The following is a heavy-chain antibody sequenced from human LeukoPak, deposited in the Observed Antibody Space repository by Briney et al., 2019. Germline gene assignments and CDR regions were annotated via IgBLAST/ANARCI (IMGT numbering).Heavy chain of an antibody. CDR1: GFTFSRYW. V-gene: IGHV3-7*02. Sequence: TGGSLRLSRAASGFTFSRYWMSWVRQAPGKGLEWVANIKQDGRETYYVDSVKGRFTISRDNAKNSLYLQMNSLRAEDTAVYYCATIVYFYDSGGYFDYWGQGTLVTVSS. CDR3: ATIVYFYDSGGYFDY. CDR2: IKQDGRET. J-gene: IGHJ4*02. D-gene: IGHD3-22*01.